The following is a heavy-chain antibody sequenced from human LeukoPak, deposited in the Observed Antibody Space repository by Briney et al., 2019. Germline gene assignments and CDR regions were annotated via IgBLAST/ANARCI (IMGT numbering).Heavy chain of an antibody. J-gene: IGHJ4*02. Sequence: GGSLRLSCAASGFTFSSYAMSWVRQAPGKGLEWVSGISGPGGSTYYADSVKGRFTISRDNSKNTLYLQMNSLRAEDTAVYYCAKGEGIQLLFDYWGQGTLVTVSS. D-gene: IGHD5-18*01. V-gene: IGHV3-23*01. CDR2: ISGPGGST. CDR1: GFTFSSYA. CDR3: AKGEGIQLLFDY.